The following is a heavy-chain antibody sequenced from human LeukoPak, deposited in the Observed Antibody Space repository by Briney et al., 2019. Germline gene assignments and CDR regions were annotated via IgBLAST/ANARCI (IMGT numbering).Heavy chain of an antibody. CDR1: GFTFSSYW. V-gene: IGHV3-7*03. Sequence: GGSLRLSCAASGFTFSSYWMSWVRQAPGKGLEWVANIKQDGSEKYYVDSVKGRFTISRDNSKNTLYLQMNSLRAEDTAVYYCAKDGGGYYDSSGHFDYWGQGTLVTVSS. J-gene: IGHJ4*02. CDR3: AKDGGGYYDSSGHFDY. CDR2: IKQDGSEK. D-gene: IGHD3-22*01.